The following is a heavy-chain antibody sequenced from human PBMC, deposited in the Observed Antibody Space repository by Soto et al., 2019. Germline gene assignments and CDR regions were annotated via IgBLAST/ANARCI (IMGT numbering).Heavy chain of an antibody. Sequence: GGSLRLSCAASGFTFSDYYIHWIRRAPGKGLEWVAVISYDGSNKYYADSVKGRFTISRDNSKNTLSLLMNSLRAEDTAVYFCAKVEYSGSYFDYWGQGTLVTVSS. CDR1: GFTFSDYY. V-gene: IGHV3-30*18. J-gene: IGHJ4*02. CDR2: ISYDGSNK. CDR3: AKVEYSGSYFDY. D-gene: IGHD1-26*01.